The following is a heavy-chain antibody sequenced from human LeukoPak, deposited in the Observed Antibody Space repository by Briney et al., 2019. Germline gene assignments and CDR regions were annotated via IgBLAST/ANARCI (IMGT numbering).Heavy chain of an antibody. CDR3: TTGLPAAGPHFDY. J-gene: IGHJ4*02. D-gene: IGHD6-13*01. V-gene: IGHV3-15*01. CDR2: IKSKTDDRTT. Sequence: PGGSLRLSCVASGFTFSNAWMSWVRQAPGKGQEWVGRIKSKTDDRTTDYAAPVKGRFTISRDDSKNTLYLQMNSLQIEDMAVYYCTTGLPAAGPHFDYWGQGTLVTVSS. CDR1: GFTFSNAW.